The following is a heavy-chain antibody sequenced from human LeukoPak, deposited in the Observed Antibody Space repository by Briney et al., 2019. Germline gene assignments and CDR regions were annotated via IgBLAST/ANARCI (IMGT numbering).Heavy chain of an antibody. J-gene: IGHJ4*02. CDR2: NSYDGSHK. D-gene: IGHD5-18*01. CDR1: GFTLSNYV. V-gene: IGHV3-30*03. CDR3: ARDFREYSYGYGKD. Sequence: GGSLRLSCEASGFTLSNYVMHWVRQAPGQGLEWVALNSYDGSHKWYADSVKGRFSISRDNSKNTLYLQMNSLRAEDTAVYYCARDFREYSYGYGKDWGQGTLVTVSS.